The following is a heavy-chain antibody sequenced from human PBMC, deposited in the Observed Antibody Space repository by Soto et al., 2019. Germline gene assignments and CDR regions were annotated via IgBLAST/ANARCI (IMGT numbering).Heavy chain of an antibody. V-gene: IGHV1-2*02. Sequence: ASVKVSCKASGYTFTRYDINWVRQATGQGLEWMGWISPNSGGTFAAQKFQGRVTMTRDTSVNMAYMELTSLKSDDTAVYYCARQRKGAAAGPVDAFDIWGQGTMVTVSS. CDR2: ISPNSGGT. D-gene: IGHD6-13*01. J-gene: IGHJ3*02. CDR3: ARQRKGAAAGPVDAFDI. CDR1: GYTFTRYD.